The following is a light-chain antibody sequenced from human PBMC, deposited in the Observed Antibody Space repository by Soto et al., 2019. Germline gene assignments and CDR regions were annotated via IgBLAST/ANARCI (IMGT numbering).Light chain of an antibody. CDR1: QSVSSSY. CDR2: GAS. J-gene: IGKJ5*01. CDR3: QQYNNWPPLT. V-gene: IGKV3D-15*01. Sequence: VLTQSPGTVSVFPGGRTTLSCRASQSVSSSYLAWYQQKPGQAPRLLIYGASSRATGIPARFSGSGSGTEFTLTISSLQSEDFAVYYCQQYNNWPPLTFGQGTRLEIK.